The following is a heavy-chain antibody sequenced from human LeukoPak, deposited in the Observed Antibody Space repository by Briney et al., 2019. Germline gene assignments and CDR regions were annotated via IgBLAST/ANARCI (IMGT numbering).Heavy chain of an antibody. V-gene: IGHV3-7*01. Sequence: PGGSLRLSCAASGFTFSSYAMSWVRQAPGKGLEWVANIKQDGSEKYYVDSVKGRFTISRDNAKNSLYLQMNSLRAEDTAVYYCARVRPGIAVAGTFDYWGQGTLVTVSS. CDR1: GFTFSSYA. CDR2: IKQDGSEK. D-gene: IGHD6-19*01. J-gene: IGHJ4*02. CDR3: ARVRPGIAVAGTFDY.